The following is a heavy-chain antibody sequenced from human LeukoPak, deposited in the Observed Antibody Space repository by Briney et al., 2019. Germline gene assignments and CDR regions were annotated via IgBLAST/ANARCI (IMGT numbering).Heavy chain of an antibody. CDR3: ARGPLCTITSCPTMYFNY. Sequence: SETLTLTCAVYGGCFSGYYWSWIRQPPGKGLEWIGESTHSGSTNYNPSLKSRVTISVDTSKNQFSLNLSSVTAADTAVYYCARGPLCTITSCPTMYFNYWGQGTLVTVSS. CDR1: GGCFSGYY. J-gene: IGHJ4*02. V-gene: IGHV4-34*01. CDR2: STHSGST. D-gene: IGHD2-2*01.